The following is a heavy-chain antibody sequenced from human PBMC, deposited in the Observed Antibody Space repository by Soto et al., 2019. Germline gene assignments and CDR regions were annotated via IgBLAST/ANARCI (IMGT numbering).Heavy chain of an antibody. CDR1: GFTFSSYA. CDR2: ISGSGGST. Sequence: GGSLRLSGAASGFTFSSYAMSWVRQAPGKGLEWVSAISGSGGSTYYADSVKGRFTISRDNSKNTLYLQMNSLRAEDTAVYYCAKDLATVTTLGRQTYYYYYMDVWGKGTTVTVSS. D-gene: IGHD4-17*01. CDR3: AKDLATVTTLGRQTYYYYYMDV. J-gene: IGHJ6*03. V-gene: IGHV3-23*01.